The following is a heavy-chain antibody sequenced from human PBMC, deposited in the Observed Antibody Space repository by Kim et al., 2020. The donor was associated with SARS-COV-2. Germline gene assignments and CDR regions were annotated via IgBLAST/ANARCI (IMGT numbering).Heavy chain of an antibody. D-gene: IGHD4-4*01. CDR3: ARGGHDYSNYYPTYSYYYMDV. Sequence: SETLSLTCAVYGGSFSGYYWSWIRQPPAKGLEWIGEIDHSGSTDYNPSLKSRVTISVDTSKNQFSLKLSSVTAADTAVYYCARGGHDYSNYYPTYSYYYMDVWGKGTTVTVSS. CDR1: GGSFSGYY. CDR2: IDHSGST. J-gene: IGHJ6*03. V-gene: IGHV4-34*01.